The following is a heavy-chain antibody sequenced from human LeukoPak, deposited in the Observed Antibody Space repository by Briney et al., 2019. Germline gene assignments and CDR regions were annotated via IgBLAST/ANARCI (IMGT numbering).Heavy chain of an antibody. CDR1: EFSVGSNY. J-gene: IGHJ6*03. V-gene: IGHV3-66*01. Sequence: GGSLRLSCAASEFSVGSNYMTWVRQAPGKGLEWVSLIYSGCSTYYADSVKGRFTISRDNSKNTLYLQMNSLRAADTAVYYCARELSGIGRYYFYYYMDVWGKGTTVTVSS. D-gene: IGHD6-19*01. CDR2: IYSGCST. CDR3: ARELSGIGRYYFYYYMDV.